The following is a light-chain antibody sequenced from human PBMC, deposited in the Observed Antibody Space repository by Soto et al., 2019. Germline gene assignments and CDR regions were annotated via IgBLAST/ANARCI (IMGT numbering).Light chain of an antibody. J-gene: IGLJ3*02. V-gene: IGLV2-14*01. CDR1: SMDVGGYNY. CDR3: SSYTFRSTLV. CDR2: EVS. Sequence: QSALTQPASVSGSPGQSITISCTGTSMDVGGYNYVSWYQQHPGKAPKLMIYEVSNRPSGVSIRFSGSKSGNTASLTISGLQAEDEADYYCSSYTFRSTLVFGGGTKLTVL.